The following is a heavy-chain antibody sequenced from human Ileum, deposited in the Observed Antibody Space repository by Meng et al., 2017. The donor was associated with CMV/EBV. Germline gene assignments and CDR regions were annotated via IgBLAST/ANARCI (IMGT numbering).Heavy chain of an antibody. J-gene: IGHJ4*02. Sequence: QRPLQGWGQPLVTPASTRALSGPASAGTISGGSRSWASSRQRLGKRLRWIGRMYFSGIADYTPSLQSRVTISLHATQKQFSLRLTSVTAADSAVYFCARDLTITWFYYWGQGTLVTVSS. CDR1: AGTISGGSRS. CDR3: ARDLTITWFYY. V-gene: IGHV4-39*07. CDR2: MYFSGIA.